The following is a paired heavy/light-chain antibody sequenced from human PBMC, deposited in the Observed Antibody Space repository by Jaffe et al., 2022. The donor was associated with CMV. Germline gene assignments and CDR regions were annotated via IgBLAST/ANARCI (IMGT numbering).Light chain of an antibody. CDR3: CSYAGSYILV. V-gene: IGLV2-11*01. CDR2: DVD. Sequence: QSALTQPRSVSGSPGQSVTISCTGTSSDVGGYKYVSWYQYHPGKAPKLIIYDVDKGPSGVPDRFSGSKSGNTASLTISGLQAEDEADYYCCSYAGSYILVFGGGTKLTVL. CDR1: SSDVGGYKY. J-gene: IGLJ3*02.
Heavy chain of an antibody. Sequence: QVQLQESGPGLVKPSETLSLTCAVSGGSISAYYWSWVRQPAGKGLEWIGRIYSSGTTNYNPSLQSRVTMSVDTSKNQFSLNLNSVTAADTAVYYCARSSRLGFNYGPYYFDSWGQGTLVTVSS. CDR1: GGSISAYY. D-gene: IGHD5-18*01. CDR3: ARSSRLGFNYGPYYFDS. CDR2: IYSSGTT. J-gene: IGHJ4*02. V-gene: IGHV4-4*07.